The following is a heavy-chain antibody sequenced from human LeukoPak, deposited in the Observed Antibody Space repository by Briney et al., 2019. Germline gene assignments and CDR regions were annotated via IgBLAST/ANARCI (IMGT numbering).Heavy chain of an antibody. Sequence: ASVKVSCKASGYTFTSYGISWVRQAPGQGLEWMGWISAYNGNTNYAQKLQGRVTMTTDTSTSTAYMELRSLRSDDTAVYYCARSVGSGYSYYYYYYMDVWGKGTTVTVSS. J-gene: IGHJ6*03. CDR2: ISAYNGNT. V-gene: IGHV1-18*01. D-gene: IGHD5-18*01. CDR3: ARSVGSGYSYYYYYYMDV. CDR1: GYTFTSYG.